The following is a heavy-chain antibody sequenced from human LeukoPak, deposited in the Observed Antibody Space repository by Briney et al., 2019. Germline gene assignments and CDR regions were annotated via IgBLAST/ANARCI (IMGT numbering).Heavy chain of an antibody. J-gene: IGHJ3*02. CDR2: ISSSGGST. CDR3: ARVGNNDAFDI. V-gene: IGHV3-64*01. CDR1: GFTFSDYA. Sequence: PGGSLRLSCAASGFTFSDYAMHWVRQAPGKGLEYVSAISSSGGSTYYANSVKGRFTISRDNSENTLYVQMGSLRAEDMAVYYCARVGNNDAFDIWGQGTMVTVSS.